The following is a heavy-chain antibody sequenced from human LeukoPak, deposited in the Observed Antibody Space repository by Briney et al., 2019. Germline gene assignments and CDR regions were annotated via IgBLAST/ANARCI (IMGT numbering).Heavy chain of an antibody. CDR3: AAAPSDYYGSGSYRYYYYYGMDV. D-gene: IGHD3-10*01. J-gene: IGHJ6*02. Sequence: GASVKVSCTASGFTFTSSAVQWVRQARGQRLEWIGWIVVGSGKTNYAQKFQERVTITRDMSTSTAYMELSSLRSEDTAVYYCAAAPSDYYGSGSYRYYYYYGMDVWGQGTTVTVSS. CDR2: IVVGSGKT. V-gene: IGHV1-58*01. CDR1: GFTFTSSA.